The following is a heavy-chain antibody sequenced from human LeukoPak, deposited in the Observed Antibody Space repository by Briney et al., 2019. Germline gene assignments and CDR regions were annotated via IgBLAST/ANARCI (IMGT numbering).Heavy chain of an antibody. CDR2: IYTSGSA. CDR1: GGSISSYC. Sequence: SETLSLTCTVSGGSISSYCWSWIRQPAGKGLEWIGRIYTSGSANYNPSLKSRVTMSVDTSKNQFSLKLSSVTAADTAVYYCARGRITMVRGVMDRDAFDIWGQGTMATVSS. V-gene: IGHV4-4*07. CDR3: ARGRITMVRGVMDRDAFDI. D-gene: IGHD3-10*01. J-gene: IGHJ3*02.